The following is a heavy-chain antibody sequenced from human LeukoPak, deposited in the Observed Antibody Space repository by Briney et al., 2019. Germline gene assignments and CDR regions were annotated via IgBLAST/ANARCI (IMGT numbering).Heavy chain of an antibody. CDR3: ARDQALYSSGYYYNYYYYYMDV. CDR1: GFTFSSYS. CDR2: ISSSSSYI. J-gene: IGHJ6*03. V-gene: IGHV3-21*01. Sequence: GGSLRLSCAASGFTFSSYSMNWVRQAPGEGLEWVSSISSSSSYIYYADSVKGRFTISRDNAKNSLYLQMNSLRAEDTAVYYCARDQALYSSGYYYNYYYYYMDVWGKGTTVTVSS. D-gene: IGHD3-22*01.